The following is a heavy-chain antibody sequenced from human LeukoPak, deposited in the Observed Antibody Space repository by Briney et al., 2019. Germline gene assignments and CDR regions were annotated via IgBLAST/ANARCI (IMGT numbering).Heavy chain of an antibody. D-gene: IGHD6-19*01. Sequence: GGSLRLSCAASGFTFSSYWMSWVRQAPGKGLEWVANIKQDGSEKYYADSVKGRFTISRDNAKNSLYLQMNSLRAEDTAVYYCARYGSSSGWYDYYYYMDVWGKGTTVTVSS. CDR2: IKQDGSEK. CDR1: GFTFSSYW. V-gene: IGHV3-7*01. CDR3: ARYGSSSGWYDYYYYMDV. J-gene: IGHJ6*03.